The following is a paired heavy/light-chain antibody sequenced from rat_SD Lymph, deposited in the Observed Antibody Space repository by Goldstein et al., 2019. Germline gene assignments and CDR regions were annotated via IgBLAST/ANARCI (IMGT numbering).Heavy chain of an antibody. CDR1: GFTFSSNW. CDR2: INPDGSST. D-gene: IGHD1-1*01. Sequence: EVQLVESGGGLVQPGSPLKLSCAASGFTFSSNWLNWIRQAPGKGLEWVASINPDGSSTYYPDTVKGRFVVSKDNAKNTGYLQMNNLRSEDTAMYYCARTLYYYSGDYFDYWGQGVMVTVSS. V-gene: IGHV5-35*01. CDR3: ARTLYYYSGDYFDY. J-gene: IGHJ2*01.
Light chain of an antibody. CDR2: STS. CDR1: QSISNS. J-gene: IGKJ2-3*01. Sequence: DIQLTQSPSTLPASLGERVTISCRASQSISNSLNWYQQKPDGTVKRLIYSTSTLESGVPSRFSGSGSGTDYSLSISSLESEDFAMYYCLQYATYPYTFGAGTKLELK. V-gene: IGKV10S12*01. CDR3: LQYATYPYT.